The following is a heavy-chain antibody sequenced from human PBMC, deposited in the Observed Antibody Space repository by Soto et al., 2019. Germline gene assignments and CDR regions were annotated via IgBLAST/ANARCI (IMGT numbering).Heavy chain of an antibody. J-gene: IGHJ4*02. CDR2: FTRSTATT. CDR3: ARGANYGDYGAFDV. V-gene: IGHV3-21*06. Sequence: EVQLVESGGGLVRPGGSLRLSCAASGFIFSSYSLTWVRQAPGKGLEWVSSFTRSTATTYYADSGKGRFTISRDNAENSLYLQMNSLRAEDTAVYYCARGANYGDYGAFDVWGQGTLVTVAS. CDR1: GFIFSSYS. D-gene: IGHD4-17*01.